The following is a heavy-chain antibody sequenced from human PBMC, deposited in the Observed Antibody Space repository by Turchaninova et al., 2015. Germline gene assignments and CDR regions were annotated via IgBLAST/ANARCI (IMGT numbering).Heavy chain of an antibody. CDR2: TYPGDADT. CDR1: GYSFTNYW. CDR3: ARLNSGYYRGPSEY. D-gene: IGHD5-12*01. Sequence: EVQLVQSGAEVKQPGESLKISCQGSGYSFTNYWIGWVRQMSGTGLEWMGITYPGDADTKSSPSLQCQVTMSVDKSSTTAYLQWPSLKASDSAVYYCARLNSGYYRGPSEYWGQGTLVTVSS. J-gene: IGHJ4*02. V-gene: IGHV5-51*01.